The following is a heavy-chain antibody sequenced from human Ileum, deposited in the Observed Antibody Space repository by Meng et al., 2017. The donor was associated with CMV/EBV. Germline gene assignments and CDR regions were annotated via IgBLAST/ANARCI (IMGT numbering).Heavy chain of an antibody. CDR3: ARWGDEKATVGFDC. CDR1: GFSFSNYW. D-gene: IGHD2-8*02. V-gene: IGHV3-7*01. Sequence: GGSLRLSCAASGFSFSNYWMTWVRQAPGKGLEWVANIKQDGSDKCYVDSVKGRFTISRDNAKNSLYLEMNSLRGEDTAMYYCARWGDEKATVGFDCWGQGTLVTVSS. J-gene: IGHJ4*02. CDR2: IKQDGSDK.